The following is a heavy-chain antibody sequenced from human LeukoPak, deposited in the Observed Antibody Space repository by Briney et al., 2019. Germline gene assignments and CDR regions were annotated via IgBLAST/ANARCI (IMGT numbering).Heavy chain of an antibody. D-gene: IGHD3-22*01. CDR2: ISSSSSYT. Sequence: GRSLRLSCAASGSTFSDYYTSCVRQAPGNGLEWVSYISSSSSYTNYADSVTGRFTISRDNAKNSLYLKMNSLRAEDTAVYYCARFHSSGYPYFDYWGQGTLVTVSS. CDR1: GSTFSDYY. J-gene: IGHJ4*02. CDR3: ARFHSSGYPYFDY. V-gene: IGHV3-11*06.